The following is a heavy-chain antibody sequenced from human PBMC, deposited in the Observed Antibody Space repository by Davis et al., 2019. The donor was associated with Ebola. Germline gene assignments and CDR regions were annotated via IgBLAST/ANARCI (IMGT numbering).Heavy chain of an antibody. J-gene: IGHJ4*02. D-gene: IGHD3-10*01. V-gene: IGHV1-69*13. CDR2: TIPTFNLA. CDR1: GGTFSSDA. Sequence: AASVKVSCKASGGTFSSDAIRWVRQAPGQGLEWMGGTIPTFNLAQYAQKFQGRVTITADESTTTAYMEMSRLTAEDTAVYYCARLYGSGTTIDYWGQGTLVTVSS. CDR3: ARLYGSGTTIDY.